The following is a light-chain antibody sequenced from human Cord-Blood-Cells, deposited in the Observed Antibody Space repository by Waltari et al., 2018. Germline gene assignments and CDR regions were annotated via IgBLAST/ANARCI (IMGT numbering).Light chain of an antibody. CDR3: SSYTSSSTLV. V-gene: IGLV2-14*01. CDR1: SSAVGGYNY. CDR2: DVS. Sequence: QSALTQPASVSGSPGQSITISCTGPSSAVGGYNYFSWYQQHPGKAPKLMIYDVSNRPSGVSNRFSGSKSGNTASLTISGLQAEDEADYYCSSYTSSSTLVFGTGTKVTVL. J-gene: IGLJ1*01.